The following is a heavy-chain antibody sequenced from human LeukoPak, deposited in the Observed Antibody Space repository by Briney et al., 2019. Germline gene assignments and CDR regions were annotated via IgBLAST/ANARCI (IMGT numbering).Heavy chain of an antibody. J-gene: IGHJ4*02. CDR1: GFTFSSYA. CDR2: ISGSGGST. V-gene: IGHV3-23*01. Sequence: GGSLRLSCAASGFTFSSYAMSWVRQAPGKGLEWVSAISGSGGSTYYADSVKGRFTISRDNSKNTPYLQMNSLRAEDTAVYYCAKAPTSYSSSWVDYWGQGTLVTVSS. CDR3: AKAPTSYSSSWVDY. D-gene: IGHD6-13*01.